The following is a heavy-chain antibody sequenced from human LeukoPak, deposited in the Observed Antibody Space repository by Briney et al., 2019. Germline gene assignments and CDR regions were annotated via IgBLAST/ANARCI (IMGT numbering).Heavy chain of an antibody. V-gene: IGHV4-59*01. CDR3: ARQGYCSSTSCYGLGMDV. Sequence: PSETLSLTCTVSGGSISSYYWSWIRHPPGKRLEWIGYIYYSGSTNYNPSLKSRVTISVDTSKNQFSLKLSSVTAADTAVYYCARQGYCSSTSCYGLGMDVWGQGTTVTVSS. CDR2: IYYSGST. D-gene: IGHD2-2*01. J-gene: IGHJ6*02. CDR1: GGSISSYY.